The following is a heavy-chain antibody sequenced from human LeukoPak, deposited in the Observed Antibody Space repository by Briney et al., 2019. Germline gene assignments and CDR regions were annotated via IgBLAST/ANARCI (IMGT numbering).Heavy chain of an antibody. CDR2: IYYSGST. V-gene: IGHV4-59*01. CDR3: ARGVVITFGGAADY. CDR1: GDSISNFY. D-gene: IGHD3-16*01. Sequence: PSETLSLTCTVSGDSISNFYWSWIRQPPGKGLEWIGYIYYSGSTNYNPSLKSRVTISVDTSKNQFSLKLSSVTAADTAVYYCARGVVITFGGAADYWGQGTLVTVSS. J-gene: IGHJ4*02.